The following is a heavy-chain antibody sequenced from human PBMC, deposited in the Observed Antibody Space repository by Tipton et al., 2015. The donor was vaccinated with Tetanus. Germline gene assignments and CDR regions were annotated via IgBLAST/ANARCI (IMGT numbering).Heavy chain of an antibody. V-gene: IGHV3-30*03. D-gene: IGHD5-18*01. Sequence: SLRLSCVGSGFPFRSYGFHWVRQAPGRGLEWVTHISYDGSNTHYADSVKGRFTVSRDNSKNTLFVQMNSLRTEYTALYCCVIAGHGYYPTGLYLHHWGQGTLVIVSS. CDR3: VIAGHGYYPTGLYLHH. CDR2: ISYDGSNT. J-gene: IGHJ1*01. CDR1: GFPFRSYG.